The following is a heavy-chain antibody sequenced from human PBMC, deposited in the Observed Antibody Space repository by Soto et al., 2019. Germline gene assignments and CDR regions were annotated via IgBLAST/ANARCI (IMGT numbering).Heavy chain of an antibody. Sequence: QLQLQESGPGLVEPSETLSLSCTVSGDPISSTVSYWGWIRQPPGKGLEWIGSIYDSGATYYNPSVKGRVTISVDTSKNRFSLSLSSVTAADTAVYYCARRIAVANFYFDDWGQGTLGTVSS. D-gene: IGHD6-19*01. CDR2: IYDSGAT. CDR3: ARRIAVANFYFDD. CDR1: GDPISSTVSY. V-gene: IGHV4-39*01. J-gene: IGHJ4*02.